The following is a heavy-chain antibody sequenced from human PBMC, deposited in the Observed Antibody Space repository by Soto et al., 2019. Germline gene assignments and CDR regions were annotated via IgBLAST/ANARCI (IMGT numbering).Heavy chain of an antibody. D-gene: IGHD6-13*01. V-gene: IGHV4-31*03. CDR2: IYYSGST. J-gene: IGHJ5*02. CDR1: GGSISSCGYY. Sequence: SETLSLTCTVSGGSISSCGYYWSWIRQHPGKGLEWIGYIYYSGSTYYNPSLKSRVTISVDTSKNQFSLKLSSVTAADTAVYYCAGAVGAAGTMRETGFDLWGQGTLVTVSS. CDR3: AGAVGAAGTMRETGFDL.